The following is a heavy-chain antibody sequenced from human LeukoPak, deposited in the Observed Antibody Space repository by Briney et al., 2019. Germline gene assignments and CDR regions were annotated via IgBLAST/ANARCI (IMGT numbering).Heavy chain of an antibody. J-gene: IGHJ6*03. CDR1: GFTFDDYA. V-gene: IGHV3-43*02. Sequence: PGGSLRLSCAASGFTFDDYAMHWLRQAPGKGLEWVSLISGDGGSTYYADSVKGRFTISRDNSKNSLYLQMNSLRTEDTALYYCAKEDYDFWSGSRSYYYYYYMDVWGKGTTVTVSS. D-gene: IGHD3-3*01. CDR3: AKEDYDFWSGSRSYYYYYYMDV. CDR2: ISGDGGST.